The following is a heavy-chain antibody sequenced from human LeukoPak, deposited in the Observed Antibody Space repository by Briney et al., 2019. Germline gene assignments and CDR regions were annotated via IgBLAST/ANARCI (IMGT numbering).Heavy chain of an antibody. D-gene: IGHD3-22*01. J-gene: IGHJ4*02. CDR1: GFTFSDYS. CDR2: ISGSSTYI. CDR3: ATKGYFDSRGYYYTVNY. Sequence: GGSLRLSCAASGFTFSDYSMSWVRQAPGKGLEWVSSISGSSTYIYYADSVKGRFTISRDNAKNSLYLQMNSLRAEDTAVYYCATKGYFDSRGYYYTVNYWGQGTLVTVSS. V-gene: IGHV3-21*01.